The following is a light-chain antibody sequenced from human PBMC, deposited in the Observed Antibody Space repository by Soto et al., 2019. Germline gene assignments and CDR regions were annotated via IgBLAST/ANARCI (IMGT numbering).Light chain of an antibody. Sequence: QSALTQPPSVSGSPGQSVTISCTGTSSDVGGYNRVSWYQQSAGTAPRLMIYEVSNRPSGVSDRFSGSKSGNTASLTISGLQAADEADYYCSLYTSENTYVFGTGTKLTVL. CDR1: SSDVGGYNR. CDR3: SLYTSENTYV. V-gene: IGLV2-18*01. J-gene: IGLJ1*01. CDR2: EVS.